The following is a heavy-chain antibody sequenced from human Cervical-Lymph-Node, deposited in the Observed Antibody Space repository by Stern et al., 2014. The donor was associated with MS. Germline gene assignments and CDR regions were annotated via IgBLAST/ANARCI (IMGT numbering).Heavy chain of an antibody. CDR3: AKVYGSGPFDY. D-gene: IGHD6-19*01. CDR1: GFTFSSYA. V-gene: IGHV3-23*04. CDR2: NSGSDCST. Sequence: VQLVQSGGTLVQPGGSLRLSCAASGFTFSSYAMSWVRQAPGKGLEWVSVNSGSDCSTFYADSVKGRFTISRDNAKNTLFLQMNSLRAEDTAVYYCAKVYGSGPFDYWGQGTLVTVSS. J-gene: IGHJ4*02.